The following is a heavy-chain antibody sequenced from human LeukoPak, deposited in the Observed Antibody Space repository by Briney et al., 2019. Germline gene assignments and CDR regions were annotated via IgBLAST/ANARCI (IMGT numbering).Heavy chain of an antibody. V-gene: IGHV1-8*01. CDR3: AGAKDDFWSGYLYGMDV. D-gene: IGHD3-3*01. CDR2: MNPNSGNT. CDR1: GYTFTSYD. J-gene: IGHJ6*02. Sequence: ASVKVSCKASGYTFTSYDINWVRQATGQGLEWMGWMNPNSGNTGYAQKFQGRVTMTRNTSISTAYMELSSLRSEDTAVYYCAGAKDDFWSGYLYGMDVWGQGTTVTVSS.